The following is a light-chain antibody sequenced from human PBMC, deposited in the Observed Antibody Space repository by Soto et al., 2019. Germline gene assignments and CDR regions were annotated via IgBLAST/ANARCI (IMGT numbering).Light chain of an antibody. CDR2: GAS. V-gene: IGKV3-20*01. Sequence: EIVLTQSPGTLSLSPGERATLSCRASQSVGKNFVAWYQQKPGQAPRFLIYGASSRATGIPDRFSGSGSGTDFTLTISRLEPEDFAVYYCHQYASSPRTFDQGTKVEI. CDR1: QSVGKNF. CDR3: HQYASSPRT. J-gene: IGKJ1*01.